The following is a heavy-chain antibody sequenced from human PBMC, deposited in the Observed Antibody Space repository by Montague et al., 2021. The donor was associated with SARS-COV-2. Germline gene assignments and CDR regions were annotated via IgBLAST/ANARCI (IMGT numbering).Heavy chain of an antibody. CDR3: PRIPSFRYVDWSSIAGQLPSYSHYYGMDV. CDR2: IDWDDDK. V-gene: IGHV2-70*01. J-gene: IGHJ6*02. D-gene: IGHD3-9*01. Sequence: PALVKPTQTLTLTCTFSGFSLSTSGVCVSWIRQPPGKALEWLALIDWDDDKYYSTSLKTRLTISKDTSKNQVVLTMTHMDPVDTATYYCPRIPSFRYVDWSSIAGQLPSYSHYYGMDVWGQGTTVTVSS. CDR1: GFSLSTSGVC.